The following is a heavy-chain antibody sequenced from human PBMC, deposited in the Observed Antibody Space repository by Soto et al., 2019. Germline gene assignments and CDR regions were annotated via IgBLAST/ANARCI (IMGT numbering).Heavy chain of an antibody. CDR3: ARDLGSFIVVVPAAMGGAFDI. CDR1: GGTFSSYA. Sequence: SVKVSCKASGGTFSSYAISWVRQAPGQGLEWMGGIIPIFGTANYAQKFQGRVTITADESTSTAYMELSSLRSEDTAVYYCARDLGSFIVVVPAAMGGAFDIWGQGTMVTVSS. V-gene: IGHV1-69*13. J-gene: IGHJ3*02. D-gene: IGHD2-2*01. CDR2: IIPIFGTA.